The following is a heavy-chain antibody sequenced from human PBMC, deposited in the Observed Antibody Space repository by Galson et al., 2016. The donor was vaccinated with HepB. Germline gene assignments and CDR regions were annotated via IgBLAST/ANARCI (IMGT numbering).Heavy chain of an antibody. J-gene: IGHJ4*02. CDR2: TYHSGST. D-gene: IGHD1-7*01. Sequence: SETLSLTCVVSGASISSNWWSWVRQPPGKGLEWIGETYHSGSTYLNPSINSRVAISIDRSKNHFPLSLNSVTAADSAVCYCARHIIVTGTRGFDFRGQGILVTVSS. CDR1: GASISSNW. CDR3: ARHIIVTGTRGFDF. V-gene: IGHV4-4*02.